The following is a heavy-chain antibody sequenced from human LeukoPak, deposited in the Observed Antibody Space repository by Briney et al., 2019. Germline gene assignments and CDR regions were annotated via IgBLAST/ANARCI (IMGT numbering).Heavy chain of an antibody. CDR1: GGSFSTYY. V-gene: IGHV4-34*01. J-gene: IGHJ5*02. D-gene: IGHD6-19*01. CDR3: ARSYGSSTYNRFDP. Sequence: SETLSLTCAVYGGSFSTYYWNWIRQPPGKGLEWTGEINHSGTSNYNPSLRSRVTISVDTSKNQFSLKLSSVTAADAAVYYCARSYGSSTYNRFDPWGQGTLVTVSS. CDR2: INHSGTS.